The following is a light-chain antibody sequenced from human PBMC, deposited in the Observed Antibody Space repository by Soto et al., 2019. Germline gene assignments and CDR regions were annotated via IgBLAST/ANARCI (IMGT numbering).Light chain of an antibody. CDR2: GNI. V-gene: IGLV1-40*01. CDR3: QSYDTSLSAYV. Sequence: QSVLAQPPSVSGAPGQKVTISCTGSSSNIGAGYDLHWYQQLPGTAPKLILYGNINRPSGVPDRFSGAKSDTSATLAITGLQAEDEDDYYCQSYDTSLSAYVFGTGTKVTAL. J-gene: IGLJ1*01. CDR1: SSNIGAGYD.